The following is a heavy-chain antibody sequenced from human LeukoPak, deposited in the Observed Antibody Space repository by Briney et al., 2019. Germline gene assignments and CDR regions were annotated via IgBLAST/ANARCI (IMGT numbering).Heavy chain of an antibody. CDR2: ISASSSYT. V-gene: IGHV3-11*03. D-gene: IGHD1/OR15-1a*01. Sequence: AGGSLRLSCVVSGIPFSDYYMNWIRQTPGKGLEWISYISASSSYTDYADSVKGRFTISRDNAQTALFLQMNRLRVEDTAVYYCAAGTAADYWGQGTLVTVSS. CDR3: AAGTAADY. CDR1: GIPFSDYY. J-gene: IGHJ4*02.